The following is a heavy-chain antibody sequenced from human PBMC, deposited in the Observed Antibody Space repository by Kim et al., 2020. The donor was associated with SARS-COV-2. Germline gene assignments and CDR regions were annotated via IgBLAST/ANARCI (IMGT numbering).Heavy chain of an antibody. V-gene: IGHV3-53*01. J-gene: IGHJ6*02. D-gene: IGHD3-10*01. Sequence: GGSLRLSCAASGFTVSSNYMSWVRQAPGKGLEWVSVIYSGGSTYYADSVKGRFTISRDNSKNTLYLQMNSLRAEDTAVYYCASPLITMVQGVSPYYGMDVWGQGNTVTVSS. CDR1: GFTVSSNY. CDR2: IYSGGST. CDR3: ASPLITMVQGVSPYYGMDV.